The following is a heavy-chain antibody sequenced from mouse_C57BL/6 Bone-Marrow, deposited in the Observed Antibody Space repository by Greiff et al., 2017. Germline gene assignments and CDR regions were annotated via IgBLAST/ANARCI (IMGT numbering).Heavy chain of an antibody. D-gene: IGHD1-1*01. J-gene: IGHJ3*01. CDR2: INPSDSDT. V-gene: IGHV1-74*01. CDR3: AMIYYVEEFAD. Sequence: QVQLQQSGAELVKPGASVKVSCKASGYAFTSYWMHWVKQRPGQGLEWIGRINPSDSDTNYNQKFKGKATLTEDKSSSTAYMQLSSLTSEDSAVYYCAMIYYVEEFADWGQGTLVTVSS. CDR1: GYAFTSYW.